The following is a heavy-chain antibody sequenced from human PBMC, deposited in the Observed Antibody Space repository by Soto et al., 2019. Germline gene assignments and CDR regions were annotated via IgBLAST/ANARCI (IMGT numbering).Heavy chain of an antibody. V-gene: IGHV4-39*01. CDR2: IYYSGST. D-gene: IGHD3-3*01. Sequence: SETLSLTCTVSGGSIRSSSYYWGWIRQPPGKGLEWIGSIYYSGSTYYNPSLKSRVTISVDTSTNQFSLKLSSVTAADTAVYYCARHGPLLECLLCVEAYYYDGMDVWSQGTTVTVSS. J-gene: IGHJ6*02. CDR1: GGSIRSSSYY. CDR3: ARHGPLLECLLCVEAYYYDGMDV.